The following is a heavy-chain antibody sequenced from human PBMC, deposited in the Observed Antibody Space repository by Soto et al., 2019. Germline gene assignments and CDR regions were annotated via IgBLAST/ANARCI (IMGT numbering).Heavy chain of an antibody. CDR2: TYYRSKWYN. V-gene: IGHV6-1*01. D-gene: IGHD5-12*01. CDR1: GDRVSSKSDA. J-gene: IGHJ4*02. CDR3: ARVRGDSSYDFFDY. Sequence: KQSQTLSLTCAISGDRVSSKSDAWNWIRQSPSRGLEWLGRTYYRSKWYNDYAVYVKSRITINPDTSKNQFSLQLNSVTPEVTAVYYCARVRGDSSYDFFDYWGQGTLVTVSS.